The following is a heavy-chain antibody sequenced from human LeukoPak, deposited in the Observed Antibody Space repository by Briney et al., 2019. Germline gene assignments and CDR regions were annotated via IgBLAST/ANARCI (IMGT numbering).Heavy chain of an antibody. CDR3: ARARSVVPAATYLLWFDP. CDR1: GGSISSYY. J-gene: IGHJ5*02. D-gene: IGHD2-2*01. CDR2: IYYSGST. Sequence: PSETLSLTCTVSGGSISSYYWSWIRQPPGKGLEWIGYIYYSGSTNYNPSLKSRVTISVDTSKNQFSLKLSSVTAADTAVYYCARARSVVPAATYLLWFDPWGQGTLVTVSS. V-gene: IGHV4-59*01.